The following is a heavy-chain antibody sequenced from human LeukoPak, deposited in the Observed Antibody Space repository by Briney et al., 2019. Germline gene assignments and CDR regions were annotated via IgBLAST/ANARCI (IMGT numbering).Heavy chain of an antibody. Sequence: SQTLSLTLTVSAGSIGGNYWGWIPQPPGKGREGMGYIYFSGRTNTNPSLKSRATISEDTSKNKSSLRLGSVTAPAPAVYYWARGGSSWISYYCYMEGWRKATTLAV. CDR2: IYFSGRT. V-gene: IGHV4-59*01. CDR3: ARGGSSWISYYCYMEG. D-gene: IGHD6-13*01. CDR1: AGSIGGNY. J-gene: IGHJ6*03.